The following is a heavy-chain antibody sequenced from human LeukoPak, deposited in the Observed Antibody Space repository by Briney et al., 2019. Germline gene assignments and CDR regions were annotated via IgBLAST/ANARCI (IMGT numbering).Heavy chain of an antibody. Sequence: PGGALRLSCAASGFTFSSYGMHWVRQAPGKGLEWVAVISYDGSNKYYADSVKGRFTISRDNSKNTLYLQMNSLRAEDTAVYYCAKGFYGDFWGQGTLVTVSS. V-gene: IGHV3-30*18. CDR1: GFTFSSYG. CDR3: AKGFYGDF. D-gene: IGHD4-17*01. J-gene: IGHJ4*02. CDR2: ISYDGSNK.